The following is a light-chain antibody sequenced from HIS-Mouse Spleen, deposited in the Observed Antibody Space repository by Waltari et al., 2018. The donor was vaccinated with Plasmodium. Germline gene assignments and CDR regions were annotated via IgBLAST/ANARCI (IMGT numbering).Light chain of an antibody. J-gene: IGLJ3*02. Sequence: SYELTQPPSVSVSPGQTARITCSGDALPKKYAYWYQQKSGQAPVLVIYADSKRPSGSPERFSGSRSGTIATLTISGAQVEDEADYYCYSTDSSGNHRVFGGGTKLTVL. V-gene: IGLV3-10*01. CDR3: YSTDSSGNHRV. CDR1: ALPKKY. CDR2: ADS.